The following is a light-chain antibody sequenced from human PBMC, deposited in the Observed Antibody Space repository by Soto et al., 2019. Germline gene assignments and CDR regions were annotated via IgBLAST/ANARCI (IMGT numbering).Light chain of an antibody. J-gene: IGKJ3*01. CDR1: QSVSSSY. CDR2: GAS. Sequence: EIVLTQSPGTLSLSPGERATLTCRASQSVSSSYLAWYQQKPGQAPRLLIYGASSRATGIPDRFSGSGSGTDFTLTISRLEPGDFAVYYCQQYGSSLFTFGPGTNVDIK. V-gene: IGKV3-20*01. CDR3: QQYGSSLFT.